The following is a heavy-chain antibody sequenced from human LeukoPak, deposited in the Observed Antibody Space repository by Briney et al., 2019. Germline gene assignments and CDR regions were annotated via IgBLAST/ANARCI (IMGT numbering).Heavy chain of an antibody. J-gene: IGHJ4*02. V-gene: IGHV3-7*01. Sequence: GGSLRLSCSASGFTFSNYWRSWVRQARGKGLEWVAIIKQDESEKYYVDSVKGRFTISRDNAKSSLYLQMNSLRAEDTAVYYCARALDSSSSRYQAFEEWGQGTLVTVSS. CDR3: ARALDSSSSRYQAFEE. CDR2: IKQDESEK. D-gene: IGHD2-2*01. CDR1: GFTFSNYW.